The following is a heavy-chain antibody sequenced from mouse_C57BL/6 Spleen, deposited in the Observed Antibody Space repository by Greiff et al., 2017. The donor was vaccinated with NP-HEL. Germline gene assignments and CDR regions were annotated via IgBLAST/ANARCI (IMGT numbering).Heavy chain of an antibody. V-gene: IGHV7-1*01. Sequence: EVKLVESGGGLVQSGRSLRLSCATSGFTFSDFYMEWVRQAPGKGLEWIAASRNTANDYTTEYSASVQGRFIVSRDTSHSILYIQLHALTSEATAIDYDASDYYGSGYFDVWGTGTTVTVSS. CDR3: ASDYYGSGYFDV. CDR1: GFTFSDFY. J-gene: IGHJ1*03. D-gene: IGHD1-1*01. CDR2: SRNTANDYTT.